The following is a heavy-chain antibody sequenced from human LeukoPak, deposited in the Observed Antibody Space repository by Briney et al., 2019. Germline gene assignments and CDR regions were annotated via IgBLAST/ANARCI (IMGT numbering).Heavy chain of an antibody. Sequence: PGGSLRLSCAASGFTFSSYEMNWVRQAPGKGLEWVSYIGSTGSTIYYADSVKGRFTISRDNAKNSLYLQINSLRAEDTAVYYCARGVTCAYWGQGSLVAVSS. J-gene: IGHJ4*02. D-gene: IGHD2-21*02. CDR1: GFTFSSYE. V-gene: IGHV3-48*03. CDR3: ARGVTCAY. CDR2: IGSTGSTI.